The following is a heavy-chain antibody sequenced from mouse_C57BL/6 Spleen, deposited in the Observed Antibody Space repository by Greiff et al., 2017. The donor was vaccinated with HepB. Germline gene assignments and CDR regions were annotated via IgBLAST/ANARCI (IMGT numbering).Heavy chain of an antibody. CDR3: ARHGSIYFDY. D-gene: IGHD1-1*01. J-gene: IGHJ2*01. CDR1: GFTFSDYY. CDR2: ISNGGGST. Sequence: EVMLVESGGGLVQPGGSLKLSCAASGFTFSDYYMYWVRQTPEKRLEWVAYISNGGGSTYYPDTVKGRFTISRDNAKNTLYLQMSRLKSEDTAMYYCARHGSIYFDYWGQGTTLTVSS. V-gene: IGHV5-12*01.